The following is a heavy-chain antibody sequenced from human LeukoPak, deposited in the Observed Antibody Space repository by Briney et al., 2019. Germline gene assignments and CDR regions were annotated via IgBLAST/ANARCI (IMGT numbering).Heavy chain of an antibody. CDR1: GYTFTSYD. CDR3: ARGLVRGGWYSDH. CDR2: MNSNSGNT. V-gene: IGHV1-8*01. J-gene: IGHJ4*02. Sequence: ASVKVSCKASGYTFTSYDINWVRQATGQGLEWMGWMNSNSGNTGSAQKFQGRLIMTRNTSISTAYMELSSLRSEDTAVYYCARGLVRGGWYSDHWGQGTLVTVSS. D-gene: IGHD6-19*01.